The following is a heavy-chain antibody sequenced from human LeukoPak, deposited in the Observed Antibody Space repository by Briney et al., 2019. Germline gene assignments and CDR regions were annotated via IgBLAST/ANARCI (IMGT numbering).Heavy chain of an antibody. CDR2: ISAYNGNT. V-gene: IGHV1-18*01. J-gene: IGHJ6*02. D-gene: IGHD3-10*01. Sequence: ASVKVSCKASGYTFTSYGISWVRQAPGQGLEWMGWISAYNGNTNYAQKLQGRVTMTTDTSTSTAYMELRSLRSDDTAVYYCARDMGGTQVMVRGEYYYCYYGMDVWGQGTTVTVSS. CDR1: GYTFTSYG. CDR3: ARDMGGTQVMVRGEYYYCYYGMDV.